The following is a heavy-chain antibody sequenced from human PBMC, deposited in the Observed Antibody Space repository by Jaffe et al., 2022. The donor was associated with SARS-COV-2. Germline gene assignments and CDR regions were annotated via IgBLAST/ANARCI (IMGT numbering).Heavy chain of an antibody. CDR1: GGSISSGGYS. CDR3: ARAYCTNGVCYHFDY. V-gene: IGHV4-30-2*01. J-gene: IGHJ4*02. CDR2: IYHSGST. Sequence: QLQLQESGSGLVKPSQTLSLTCAVSGGSISSGGYSWSWIRQPPGKGLEWIGYIYHSGSTYYNPSLKSRVTISVDRSKNQFSLKLSSVTAADTAVYYCARAYCTNGVCYHFDYWGQGTLVTVSS. D-gene: IGHD2-8*01.